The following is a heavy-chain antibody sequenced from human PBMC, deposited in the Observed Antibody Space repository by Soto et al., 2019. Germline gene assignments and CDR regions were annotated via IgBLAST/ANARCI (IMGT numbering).Heavy chain of an antibody. D-gene: IGHD6-19*01. J-gene: IGHJ4*02. V-gene: IGHV3-23*01. CDR3: AKDQIGFRGWYKY. CDR1: GFTFSSYA. CDR2: ISGSGGST. Sequence: GVLRLSCAASGFTFSSYAMSWVRQAPGKGLEWVSAISGSGGSTYYADSVKGRFTISRDNSKNTLYLQMNSLRAEDTAVYYCAKDQIGFRGWYKYWGQGTLVTVSS.